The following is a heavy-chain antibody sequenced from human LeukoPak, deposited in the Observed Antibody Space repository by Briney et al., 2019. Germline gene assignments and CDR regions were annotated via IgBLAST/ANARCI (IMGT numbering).Heavy chain of an antibody. CDR1: GGSISSYY. J-gene: IGHJ6*02. V-gene: IGHV4-59*08. CDR3: ARHDYGDYGRYYYGMDV. D-gene: IGHD4-17*01. CDR2: IYYSGST. Sequence: SETLSLTCTVSGGSISSYYWSWIRQPPGKGLEWIGYIYYSGSTNYNPSLKSRVTISVDASKNQFSLKLSSVTAADTAVYYCARHDYGDYGRYYYGMDVWGQGTTVTVSS.